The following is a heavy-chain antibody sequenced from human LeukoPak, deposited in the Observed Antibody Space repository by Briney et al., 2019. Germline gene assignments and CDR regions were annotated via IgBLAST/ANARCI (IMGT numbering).Heavy chain of an antibody. J-gene: IGHJ6*02. V-gene: IGHV3-33*08. CDR1: GFTFSNAW. CDR2: IWYDGSNK. CDR3: AREDGDYVGVWYYGMDV. Sequence: PGGSLRLSCAASGFTFSNAWMSWVRQAPGKGLEWVAVIWYDGSNKYYADSVKGRFTISRDNSKNTLYLQMNSLRAEDTAVYYCAREDGDYVGVWYYGMDVWGQGTTVTVSS. D-gene: IGHD4-17*01.